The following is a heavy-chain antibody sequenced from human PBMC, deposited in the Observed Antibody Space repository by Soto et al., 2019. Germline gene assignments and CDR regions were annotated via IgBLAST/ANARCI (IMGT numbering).Heavy chain of an antibody. Sequence: GGSLRLSCAASGFTVSSNYMSWVRQAPGKGLEWVSVIYSGGSTYYADSVKGRFTISRHNSKNTLYLQMNSLRAEDTAVYYCARVITDYGDYGWEPDAFDIWGQGTMVTVSS. D-gene: IGHD4-17*01. CDR2: IYSGGST. J-gene: IGHJ3*02. CDR1: GFTVSSNY. V-gene: IGHV3-53*04. CDR3: ARVITDYGDYGWEPDAFDI.